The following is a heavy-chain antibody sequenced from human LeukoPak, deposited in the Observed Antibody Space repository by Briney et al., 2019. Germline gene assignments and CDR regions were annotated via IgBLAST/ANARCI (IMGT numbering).Heavy chain of an antibody. Sequence: ASVKVSCKASGYTFTGYYMHWVRQAPGQGLEWMGWINPNSGGTNYAQKFQGRVTMTRDTSISTAYMELSRLRSDDTAVYYCARDSSGSGYAFDIWGQGTMVTVSS. J-gene: IGHJ3*02. V-gene: IGHV1-2*02. CDR3: ARDSSGSGYAFDI. CDR1: GYTFTGYY. CDR2: INPNSGGT. D-gene: IGHD3-10*01.